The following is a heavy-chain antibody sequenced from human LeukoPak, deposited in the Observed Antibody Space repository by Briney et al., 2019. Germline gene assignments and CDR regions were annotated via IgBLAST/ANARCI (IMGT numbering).Heavy chain of an antibody. Sequence: PSETLSLTCTVSGGDISSYYWSWIRQPPGKGLEWIGYIYYSGSTNYNPSLKSRVTISVDTSKNQFSLKLSSVTAADTAVYYCARGGSNVDYWGQGTLVTVSS. CDR3: ARGGSNVDY. J-gene: IGHJ4*02. D-gene: IGHD3-16*01. CDR1: GGDISSYY. V-gene: IGHV4-59*01. CDR2: IYYSGST.